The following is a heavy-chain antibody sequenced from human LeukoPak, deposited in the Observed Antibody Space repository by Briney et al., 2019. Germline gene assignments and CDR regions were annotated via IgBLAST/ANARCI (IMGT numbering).Heavy chain of an antibody. Sequence: GGSLRLSCAASGFTFSSYAMSWVRRAPGKGLEWVSGITGSAGSTYYADSVKGRFTISRDNSKNTLYLQMNSLRAEDTAVYYCAKGYGQRLVNNWFDPWGQGTLVTVSS. CDR2: ITGSAGST. D-gene: IGHD6-13*01. V-gene: IGHV3-23*01. CDR1: GFTFSSYA. J-gene: IGHJ5*02. CDR3: AKGYGQRLVNNWFDP.